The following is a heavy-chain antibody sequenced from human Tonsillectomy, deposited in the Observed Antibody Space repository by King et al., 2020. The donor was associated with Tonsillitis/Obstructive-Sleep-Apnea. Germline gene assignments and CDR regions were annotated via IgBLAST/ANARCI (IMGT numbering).Heavy chain of an antibody. CDR2: IYYSGST. D-gene: IGHD3-10*01. CDR1: GGSISSYY. Sequence: QLQESGPGLVKPSETLSLTCTVSGGSISSYYWSWIRQPPGKGLDWIGYIYYSGSTNYNPSLKSRVTISVDTSKNQFSLKVISVTAADTAVYYCAREVVDYYASGRSMDVWGKGTTVTVSS. V-gene: IGHV4-59*01. J-gene: IGHJ6*03. CDR3: AREVVDYYASGRSMDV.